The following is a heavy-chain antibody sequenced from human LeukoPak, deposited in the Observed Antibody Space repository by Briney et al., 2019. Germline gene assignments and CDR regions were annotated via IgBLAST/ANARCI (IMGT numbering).Heavy chain of an antibody. Sequence: GGSLRLSCAASGFTFSSYAMSWVRQAPGKGLEWVSAISGSGGSTYYADSVKGRFTISRDNSKNTLYLQMNSLRAEDTAVYYCEKSGPIRYSSSSDHYFDYWGQGTLVTVSS. CDR1: GFTFSSYA. D-gene: IGHD6-6*01. CDR2: ISGSGGST. J-gene: IGHJ4*02. V-gene: IGHV3-23*01. CDR3: EKSGPIRYSSSSDHYFDY.